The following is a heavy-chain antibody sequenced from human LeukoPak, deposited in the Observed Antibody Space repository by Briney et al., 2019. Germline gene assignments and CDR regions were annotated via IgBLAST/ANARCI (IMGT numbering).Heavy chain of an antibody. J-gene: IGHJ4*02. D-gene: IGHD1-26*01. V-gene: IGHV3-53*01. Sequence: GGSLRLSCAASGFRFRDYWMDWVRQAPGKGLEWVSVIYSDGSTYYADSVKGRFTISRDNSKNTLDLQMTGLRAEDTAVYYCARERGRGRDSPWFDYWGQGTLVTVSS. CDR3: ARERGRGRDSPWFDY. CDR1: GFRFRDYW. CDR2: IYSDGST.